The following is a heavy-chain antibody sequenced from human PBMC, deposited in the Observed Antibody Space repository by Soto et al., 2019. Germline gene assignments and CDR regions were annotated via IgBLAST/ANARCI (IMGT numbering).Heavy chain of an antibody. V-gene: IGHV3-30*18. CDR1: GFTFSSYG. J-gene: IGHJ4*02. CDR3: AKDRYCSGGSCYSFDY. CDR2: ISYDGSNK. D-gene: IGHD2-15*01. Sequence: GGSLRLSCAASGFTFSSYGMHWVRQAPGKGLEWVAVISYDGSNKYYADSVKGRFTISRDNSKNTLYLQMNSLRAEDTAVYYCAKDRYCSGGSCYSFDYWGQGTLVTVSS.